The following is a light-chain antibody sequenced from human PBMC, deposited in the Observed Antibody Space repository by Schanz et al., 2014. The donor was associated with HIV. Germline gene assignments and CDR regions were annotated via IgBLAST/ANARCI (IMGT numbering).Light chain of an antibody. J-gene: IGLJ3*02. CDR2: DVS. CDR3: SSFAGSNIPWV. CDR1: SSDVGSYNL. Sequence: QSVLTQPASVSGSPGQSITISCTGTSSDVGSYNLVSWYQRHPGKAPKLMIYDVSNRPSGVPARFSGSKSGTSASLAISGLQPEDEADYYCSSFAGSNIPWVFGGGTKLTVL. V-gene: IGLV2-14*02.